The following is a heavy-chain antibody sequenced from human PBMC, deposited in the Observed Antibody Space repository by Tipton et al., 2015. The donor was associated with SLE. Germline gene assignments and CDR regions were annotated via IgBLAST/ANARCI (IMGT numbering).Heavy chain of an antibody. J-gene: IGHJ4*02. CDR2: IKQDGSEK. D-gene: IGHD3-10*01. V-gene: IGHV3-7*01. Sequence: SLRLSCAASGFTFSSYWMSWVRQAPGKGLEWVANIKQDGSEKYYVDSVKGRFTISRDNAKNSLYLQMNSLRAEDTAVYYCARGIGLGFASLMYWGQGTLVTVSS. CDR1: GFTFSSYW. CDR3: ARGIGLGFASLMY.